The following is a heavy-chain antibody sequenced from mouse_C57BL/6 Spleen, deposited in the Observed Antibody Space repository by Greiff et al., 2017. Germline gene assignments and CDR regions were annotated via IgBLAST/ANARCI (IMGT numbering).Heavy chain of an antibody. Sequence: VQLQQTGPELVKPGASVKMSCKASGYTFTDYNMHWVKQSHGKSLEWIGYINPNNGGTSYNQKFKGKATLTVNKSSSTAYMELRSLTSEDSAVYYCARGGLLRYFDVWGTGTTVTVSS. CDR2: INPNNGGT. V-gene: IGHV1-22*01. J-gene: IGHJ1*03. CDR3: ARGGLLRYFDV. D-gene: IGHD2-3*01. CDR1: GYTFTDYN.